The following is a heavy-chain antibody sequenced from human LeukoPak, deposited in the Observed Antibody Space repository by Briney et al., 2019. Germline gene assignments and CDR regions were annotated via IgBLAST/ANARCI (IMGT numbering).Heavy chain of an antibody. Sequence: PGRSLRLSCAASGFTVSSNYLSWVRQAPGRGLEWVSVIYDGDSTYYPDSVKGRFTISRDNSKNTLFLQMNSLRTEDTALYYCARDQGMNTGWRGDFDFWGQGALVTVSS. D-gene: IGHD6-19*01. CDR2: IYDGDST. CDR1: GFTVSSNY. CDR3: ARDQGMNTGWRGDFDF. J-gene: IGHJ4*02. V-gene: IGHV3-66*01.